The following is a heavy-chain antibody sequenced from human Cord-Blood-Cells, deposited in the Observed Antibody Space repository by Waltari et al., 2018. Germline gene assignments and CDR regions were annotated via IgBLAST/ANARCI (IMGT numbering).Heavy chain of an antibody. CDR2: ISYDGSNN. Sequence: QVQLVESGGGVVQPGRSLRLSCAASGFTFSSYAMHWVRQAPGKGLEWVAVISYDGSNNDYADSVNGRFTISRDNSKNTLYLQMNSLRADDTAVYYCARDSSGWYRIFDYWGQGTLVTVSS. D-gene: IGHD6-19*01. J-gene: IGHJ4*02. V-gene: IGHV3-30*04. CDR1: GFTFSSYA. CDR3: ARDSSGWYRIFDY.